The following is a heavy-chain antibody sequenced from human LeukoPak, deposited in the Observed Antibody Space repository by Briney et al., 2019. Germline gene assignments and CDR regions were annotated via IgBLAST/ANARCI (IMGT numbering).Heavy chain of an antibody. CDR1: ELTLNTYA. CDR3: AKESNGLDI. Sequence: SGGSLRLSCAASELTLNTYAMHWVRQAPGKGLEWVAIVWSGGSRNTYADSVKGRFTISRDNSKNTLYLQMNSLRVEDTAIYYCAKESNGLDIWGRGTMVIVTS. CDR2: VWSGGSRN. J-gene: IGHJ3*02. V-gene: IGHV3-30*02. D-gene: IGHD2-8*01.